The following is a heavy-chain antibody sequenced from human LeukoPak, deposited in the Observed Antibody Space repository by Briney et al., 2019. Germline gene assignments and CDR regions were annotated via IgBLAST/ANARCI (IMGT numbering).Heavy chain of an antibody. Sequence: SETLSLTCTVSGGSISSSSYYWGWIRQPPGKGLEWIGSFYYSGSTYYNPSLKSRVTISVDASKNQFSLKLSSVTAADTAVYYCAREGFSPAGFDFWGQGTLVTVSS. D-gene: IGHD2-2*01. CDR2: FYYSGST. CDR3: AREGFSPAGFDF. V-gene: IGHV4-39*07. CDR1: GGSISSSSYY. J-gene: IGHJ4*02.